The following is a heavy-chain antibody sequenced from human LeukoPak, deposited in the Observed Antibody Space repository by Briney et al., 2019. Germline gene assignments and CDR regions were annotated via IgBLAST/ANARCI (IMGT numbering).Heavy chain of an antibody. CDR1: GFTFSIYA. V-gene: IGHV3-23*01. D-gene: IGHD5-24*01. CDR2: ISGSGGST. Sequence: GGSLRLSCAASGFTFSIYAMSWVRQAPGKGLEWVSAISGSGGSTYYADSVKGRFTISRDNSKNTLYLQMNSLRAEGTAVYYCAKDPGVEMNAFDIWGQGTMVTVSS. CDR3: AKDPGVEMNAFDI. J-gene: IGHJ3*02.